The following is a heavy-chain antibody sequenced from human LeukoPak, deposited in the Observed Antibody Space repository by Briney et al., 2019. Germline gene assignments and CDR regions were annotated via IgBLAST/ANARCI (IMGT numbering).Heavy chain of an antibody. CDR3: ARAYSGSYKDY. D-gene: IGHD1-26*01. J-gene: IGHJ4*02. V-gene: IGHV4-30-4*01. Sequence: SETLSLTCTVSGGSISSGDYYWSWIRQPPGKGLEWIGYIYYSGSTYYNLSLKSRVTISVDTSKNQFSLKLSSVTAADTAVYYCARAYSGSYKDYWGQGTLVTVSS. CDR2: IYYSGST. CDR1: GGSISSGDYY.